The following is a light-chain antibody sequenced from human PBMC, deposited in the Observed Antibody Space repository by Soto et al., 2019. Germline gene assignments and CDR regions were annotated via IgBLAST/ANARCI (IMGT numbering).Light chain of an antibody. CDR2: TAS. J-gene: IGKJ5*01. Sequence: DIKISQSPSSVSASVGDRVTIPCRASQDISKWIAWYQQKPGRAPKLLIHTASTIQREVPSRFSVSGSGTDFTLTISSLQPEDFATYYCQEAYSFPVTFGLGTRLEIK. V-gene: IGKV1D-12*01. CDR1: QDISKW. CDR3: QEAYSFPVT.